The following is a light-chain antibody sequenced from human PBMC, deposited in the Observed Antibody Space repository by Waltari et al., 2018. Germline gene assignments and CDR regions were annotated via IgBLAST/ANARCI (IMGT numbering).Light chain of an antibody. Sequence: SSELTQDPAVSVAVGQTVRITCQGDSLKTYFASWYQQKPGQAPLLVIYGRNDRPPGNPDRFFGASTGDKSSLTITGAQAEDEADYFCNCRDSSGNHRFGGGTKLTVL. J-gene: IGLJ2*01. V-gene: IGLV3-19*01. CDR3: NCRDSSGNHR. CDR1: SLKTYF. CDR2: GRN.